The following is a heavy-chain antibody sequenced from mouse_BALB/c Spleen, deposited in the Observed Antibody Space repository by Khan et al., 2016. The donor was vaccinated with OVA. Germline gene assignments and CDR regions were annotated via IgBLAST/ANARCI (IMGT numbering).Heavy chain of an antibody. CDR2: ISYSGSI. CDR3: KISNYPVAVDY. Sequence: VQLKESGPGLVKPSQSLSLTCTVTGYSITSDYAWNWIRQFPGNKLEWMGYISYSGSISYNPSLKSRISITRDTSKNQFFLQLNSVTTEDTATYYCKISNYPVAVDYGGQGTSVTVSS. D-gene: IGHD2-5*01. V-gene: IGHV3-2*02. CDR1: GYSITSDYA. J-gene: IGHJ4*01.